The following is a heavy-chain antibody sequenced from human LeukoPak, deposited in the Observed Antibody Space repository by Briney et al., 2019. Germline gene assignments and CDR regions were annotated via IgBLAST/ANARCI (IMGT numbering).Heavy chain of an antibody. CDR3: AKDNRDYPFPYGMDV. Sequence: GGSLRLSCAASGFTFSSYGMHWVRQAPGKGLEWVAVISYDGSNKYYADSVKGRFTISRDNSKNTPYLQMNSLRAEDTAVYYCAKDNRDYPFPYGMDVWGQGTTVTVSS. J-gene: IGHJ6*02. V-gene: IGHV3-30*18. D-gene: IGHD4-17*01. CDR2: ISYDGSNK. CDR1: GFTFSSYG.